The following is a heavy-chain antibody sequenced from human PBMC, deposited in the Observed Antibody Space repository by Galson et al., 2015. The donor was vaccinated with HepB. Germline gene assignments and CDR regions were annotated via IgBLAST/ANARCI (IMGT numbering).Heavy chain of an antibody. J-gene: IGHJ4*02. CDR2: ISGSGGAT. Sequence: SLRLSCAASGFTFSSYAMSWVRQAPGKGLGWVSAISGSGGATYYADSVKGRFAISRDNSQNTLYLQMNSLKPEDTAVYYCAKESGIPRYGAYFDYWGQGTQVTVSS. CDR1: GFTFSSYA. V-gene: IGHV3-23*01. D-gene: IGHD4/OR15-4a*01. CDR3: AKESGIPRYGAYFDY.